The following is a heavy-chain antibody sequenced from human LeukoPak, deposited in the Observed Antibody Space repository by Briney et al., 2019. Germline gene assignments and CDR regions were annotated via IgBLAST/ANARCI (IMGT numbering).Heavy chain of an antibody. CDR3: ARDRYGDGFAHLDY. V-gene: IGHV1-2*02. J-gene: IGHJ4*02. CDR2: ITPSGGT. Sequence: ASVKVSCKASGYTFTSYAIHWVRQAPGQGLEWMGWITPSGGTNYPQKFQGRVAIAWDTSITTAYMDLSRLTSDDTAVYYCARDRYGDGFAHLDYWGQGALVTVSS. CDR1: GYTFTSYA. D-gene: IGHD5-24*01.